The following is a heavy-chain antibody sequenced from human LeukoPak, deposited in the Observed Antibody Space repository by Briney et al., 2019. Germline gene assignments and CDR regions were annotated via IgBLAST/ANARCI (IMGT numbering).Heavy chain of an antibody. CDR2: VSASGGST. J-gene: IGHJ4*02. D-gene: IGHD3-22*01. CDR1: GFTFSTYA. Sequence: GGSLRLSCAASGFTFSTYAMSWVRQAPGKGLEWVSTVSASGGSTYYADSVKGRFTISRDNSKNTPYLQMNSLRVEDTAVYYCARPPGSGYYVFDYWGQGTLVTVSS. V-gene: IGHV3-23*01. CDR3: ARPPGSGYYVFDY.